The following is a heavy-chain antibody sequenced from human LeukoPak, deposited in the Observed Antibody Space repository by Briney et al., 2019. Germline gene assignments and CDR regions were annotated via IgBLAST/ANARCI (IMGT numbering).Heavy chain of an antibody. J-gene: IGHJ4*02. V-gene: IGHV4-30-4*01. Sequence: PSETLSLTCTVSGGSISSGDYYWSWIRQPPGKGLEWIGYIYYSGSTYYNPSLKSRVTISVDTSKNQFSLKLSSVTAADTAVYYCARREGYCSSTSCFYWFDYWGQGTLVTVSS. D-gene: IGHD2-2*01. CDR2: IYYSGST. CDR3: ARREGYCSSTSCFYWFDY. CDR1: GGSISSGDYY.